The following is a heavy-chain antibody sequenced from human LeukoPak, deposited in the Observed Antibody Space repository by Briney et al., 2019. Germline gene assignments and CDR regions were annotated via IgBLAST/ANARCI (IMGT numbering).Heavy chain of an antibody. CDR3: ARSGIRFGEFGDYFDY. V-gene: IGHV3-20*04. Sequence: GGSLRLSCAASGFTFDDYGMSWVRQAPGKGLEWVSGINWNGGSTGYADSVKGRFTISRDNAKNSLYLQMNSLRAEDTALYYCARSGIRFGEFGDYFDYWGQGTLVTVSS. CDR1: GFTFDDYG. J-gene: IGHJ4*02. CDR2: INWNGGST. D-gene: IGHD3-10*01.